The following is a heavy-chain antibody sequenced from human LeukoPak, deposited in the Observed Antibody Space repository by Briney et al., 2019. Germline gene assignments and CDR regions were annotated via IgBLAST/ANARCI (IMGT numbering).Heavy chain of an antibody. V-gene: IGHV3-30*02. D-gene: IGHD3-10*01. J-gene: IGHJ3*02. Sequence: GGSLRLSCAASGFPFSSYSMHWVRQAPGKGLEWVAFIRYDGSNKYYADSVKGRFTISRDNSKNTLYLQMNSLRAEDTAVDYCAKDGLYYSDAFDIWGQGTMVTVSS. CDR1: GFPFSSYS. CDR3: AKDGLYYSDAFDI. CDR2: IRYDGSNK.